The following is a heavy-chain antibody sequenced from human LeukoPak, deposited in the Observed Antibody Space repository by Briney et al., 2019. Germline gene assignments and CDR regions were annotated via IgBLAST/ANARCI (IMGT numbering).Heavy chain of an antibody. CDR1: GGSFSGYY. CDR2: INHSGST. J-gene: IGHJ4*02. CDR3: ARGPYYDFWSGYRSPSDY. V-gene: IGHV4-34*01. D-gene: IGHD3-3*01. Sequence: SETLSLTCAVYGGSFSGYYWSWIRQPPGKGLEWIGEINHSGSTNYNPSLKSRVTISVDTSKNQFSLKLSSVTAADTAVYYCARGPYYDFWSGYRSPSDYWGQGTLVTVSS.